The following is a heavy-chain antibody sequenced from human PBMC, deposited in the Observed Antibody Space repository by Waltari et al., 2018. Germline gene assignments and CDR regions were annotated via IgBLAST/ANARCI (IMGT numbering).Heavy chain of an antibody. Sequence: EVQLVESGGGLVKPGGSLSLSCAASGFTFSSYSMNWVRQAPGKGLEWVSSISSSSSYIYYADSVKGRFTISRDNAKNSLYLQMNSLRAEDTAVYYCARADSSGYNYWGQGTLVTVSS. CDR1: GFTFSSYS. J-gene: IGHJ4*02. D-gene: IGHD3-22*01. CDR2: ISSSSSYI. CDR3: ARADSSGYNY. V-gene: IGHV3-21*01.